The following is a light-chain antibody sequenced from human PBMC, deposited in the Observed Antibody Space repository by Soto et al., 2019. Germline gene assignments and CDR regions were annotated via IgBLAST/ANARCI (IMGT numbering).Light chain of an antibody. CDR1: NTDLGVYGY. Sequence: QSALAQPASVSGSFGQSITISCSGPNTDLGVYGYVSWYQHHPGKAPKLLIYDVNKRPSGISDRFSGSKSGDTASLTISGLQAEDEADYFCFSKISGFVYGFGTGTKLTVL. V-gene: IGLV2-14*01. CDR3: FSKISGFVYG. CDR2: DVN. J-gene: IGLJ1*01.